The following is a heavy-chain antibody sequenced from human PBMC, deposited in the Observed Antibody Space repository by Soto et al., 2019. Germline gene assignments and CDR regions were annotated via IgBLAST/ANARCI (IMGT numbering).Heavy chain of an antibody. CDR1: GFTFSSYA. Sequence: PGGSLRLSCAASGFTFSSYAMSWVRQAPGKGLEWVSSISGSSSTIYYADSVKGRFTISRDNAKNSLYLQMNSLRAEDTAVYYCARADEFTAAAGTRFDPWGQGTLVTVSS. V-gene: IGHV3-48*01. D-gene: IGHD6-13*01. J-gene: IGHJ5*02. CDR2: ISGSSSTI. CDR3: ARADEFTAAAGTRFDP.